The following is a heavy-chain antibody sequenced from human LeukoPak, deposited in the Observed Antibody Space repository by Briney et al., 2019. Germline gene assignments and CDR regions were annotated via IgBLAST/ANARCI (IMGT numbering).Heavy chain of an antibody. D-gene: IGHD6-13*01. CDR3: GRGGKVEQLVLAR. CDR1: GFTFSSYW. V-gene: IGHV3-74*01. J-gene: IGHJ4*02. Sequence: GGSLRLSCAASGFTFSSYWMHWVRQAPGKGLVWVSRISSDGSSTTYADSVKGRFTISRDNAKNTLYPQMNSLRAEDTAVYYCGRGGKVEQLVLARWGQGSQVTVSS. CDR2: ISSDGSST.